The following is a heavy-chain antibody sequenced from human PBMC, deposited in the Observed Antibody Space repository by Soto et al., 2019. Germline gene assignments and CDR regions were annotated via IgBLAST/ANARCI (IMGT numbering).Heavy chain of an antibody. Sequence: GGSLRLSCAASGFTFSSYSMNWVRQAPGKGLEWVSSISSSSSYIYYADSVKGRFTISRDNAKNSLYLQMNSLRAEDTAVYYCARVIFWWTSSRSCVFDFWGKGNLVTVYS. CDR3: ARVIFWWTSSRSCVFDF. CDR2: ISSSSSYI. CDR1: GFTFSSYS. V-gene: IGHV3-21*01. J-gene: IGHJ4*02. D-gene: IGHD3-3*01.